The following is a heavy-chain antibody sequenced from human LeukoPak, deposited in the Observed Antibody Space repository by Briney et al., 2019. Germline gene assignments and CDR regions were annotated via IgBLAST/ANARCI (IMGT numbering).Heavy chain of an antibody. V-gene: IGHV1-2*02. D-gene: IGHD6-13*01. CDR3: ARDNSGSWYWFDP. Sequence: ASVKVSCKASGYTFTGYYIHWVRQAPGQGLEWMGWINPNSGGTKYAQKFQGRVTMTRDTSVNTAYTELSSLRSDDTSVYYCARDNSGSWYWFDPWGQGTLVTVFS. CDR1: GYTFTGYY. J-gene: IGHJ5*02. CDR2: INPNSGGT.